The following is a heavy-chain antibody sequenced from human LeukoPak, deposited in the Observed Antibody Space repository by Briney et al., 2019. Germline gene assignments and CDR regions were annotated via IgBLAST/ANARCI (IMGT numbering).Heavy chain of an antibody. CDR1: GFTFSSYW. J-gene: IGHJ6*03. D-gene: IGHD3-3*01. Sequence: GGSLRLSCAASGFTFSSYWMHWVRHAPGKGLVWVSRINTDGSSTSYADSVKGRFTISRDNAKNTLYLQMNSLRAEDTAVYYCARGLDFWSGYYPQYMDVWGKGTTVTVSS. CDR2: INTDGSST. CDR3: ARGLDFWSGYYPQYMDV. V-gene: IGHV3-74*01.